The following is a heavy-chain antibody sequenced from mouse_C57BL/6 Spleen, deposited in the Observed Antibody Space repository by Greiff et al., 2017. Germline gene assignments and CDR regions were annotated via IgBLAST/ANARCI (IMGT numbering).Heavy chain of an antibody. CDR1: GYTFTSYW. D-gene: IGHD1-1*01. CDR2: IYPGSGST. Sequence: VQLQQPGAELVKPGASVKMSCKASGYTFTSYWITWVKQRPGQGLEWIGDIYPGSGSTNYNEKFKSKATLTVDTSSSTAYMQLSSLTSEDSAVYYCARNYYGSSYRGWDYWGQGTTLTVSS. V-gene: IGHV1-55*01. J-gene: IGHJ2*01. CDR3: ARNYYGSSYRGWDY.